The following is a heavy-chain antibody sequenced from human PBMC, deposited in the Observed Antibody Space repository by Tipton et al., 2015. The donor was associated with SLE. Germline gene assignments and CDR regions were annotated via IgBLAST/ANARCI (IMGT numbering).Heavy chain of an antibody. CDR1: GYTFTSYG. J-gene: IGHJ5*02. Sequence: QVQLVQSGPEVKKPGASVKVSCKASGYTFTSYGISWVRQAPGQGLEWMGWISAYNGNTNYAQKLQGRVTMTTDTSTSTAYMELRSLRTDDPAVYYCARGTSMGYSFVGWYDTWGQGSLATVSS. CDR2: ISAYNGNT. CDR3: ARGTSMGYSFVGWYDT. D-gene: IGHD5-18*01. V-gene: IGHV1-18*01.